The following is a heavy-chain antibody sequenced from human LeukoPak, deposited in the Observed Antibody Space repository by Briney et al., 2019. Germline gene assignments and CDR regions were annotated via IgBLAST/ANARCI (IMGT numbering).Heavy chain of an antibody. V-gene: IGHV4-34*01. CDR1: GGSFSGYD. D-gene: IGHD5-24*01. J-gene: IGHJ4*02. Sequence: PSETLSLTCAVYGGSFSGYDWSWIRQPPGKGLEWIGEINHSGSTNYNPSLKSRVTISVDTSKTQFSLKLSSVTAADTAVYYCARSRLHPIIFDYWGQGTLVTVSS. CDR3: ARSRLHPIIFDY. CDR2: INHSGST.